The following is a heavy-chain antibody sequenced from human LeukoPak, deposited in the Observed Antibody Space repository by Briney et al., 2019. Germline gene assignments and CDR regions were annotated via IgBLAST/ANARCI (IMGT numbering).Heavy chain of an antibody. CDR3: AREGCSGGSCYYYYGMDV. V-gene: IGHV4-59*12. J-gene: IGHJ6*02. CDR1: GGSISNYY. Sequence: PSETLSLTCTVSGGSISNYYWSWIRQPPGEGLEWIGFISYTGSTNYNPSLKSRVTISVDKSKNQFSLKLSSVTAADTAVYYCAREGCSGGSCYYYYGMDVWGQGTTVTVSS. CDR2: ISYTGST. D-gene: IGHD2-15*01.